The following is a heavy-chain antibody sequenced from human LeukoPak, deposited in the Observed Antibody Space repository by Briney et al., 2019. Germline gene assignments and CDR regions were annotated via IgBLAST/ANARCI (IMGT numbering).Heavy chain of an antibody. CDR1: GFTFTSSA. CDR2: IVVGSGNT. J-gene: IGHJ6*02. CDR3: AKPPYSSSMLGGYGMDV. Sequence: GASVKVSCKASGFTFTSSAVQWVRQARGQRLVWIGWIVVGSGNTNYAQKFQERVTITRDMSTSTAYMELSSLRSEDTAVYYCAKPPYSSSMLGGYGMDVWGQGTTVTVSS. D-gene: IGHD6-6*01. V-gene: IGHV1-58*01.